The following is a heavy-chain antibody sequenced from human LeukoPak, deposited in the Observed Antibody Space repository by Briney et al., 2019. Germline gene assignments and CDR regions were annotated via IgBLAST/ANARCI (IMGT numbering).Heavy chain of an antibody. CDR3: ARVEAMITFGGVIVAADY. CDR1: GFTFSSYS. V-gene: IGHV3-48*02. D-gene: IGHD3-16*02. CDR2: ISSSSSTI. J-gene: IGHJ4*02. Sequence: GGSLRPSCAASGFTFSSYSMNWVRQAPGKGLEWVSYISSSSSTIYYADSVKGRFTISRDNAKNSLYLQMNSLRDEDTAVYYCARVEAMITFGGVIVAADYWGQGTLVTVSS.